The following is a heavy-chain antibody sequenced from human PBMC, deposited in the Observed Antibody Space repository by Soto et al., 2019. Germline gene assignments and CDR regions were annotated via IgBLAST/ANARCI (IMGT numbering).Heavy chain of an antibody. CDR2: IYYSGST. J-gene: IGHJ4*02. V-gene: IGHV4-30-4*01. D-gene: IGHD2-2*01. Sequence: SETLSLTCTVSGGSISSGDYYWSWIRQPPGKGLEWIGYIYYSGSTYYNPSLKRRVTISVDTSKNQFSLKLSSVTAADTAVYYCATDTRIPAAVNWCQGTLVTVSS. CDR1: GGSISSGDYY. CDR3: ATDTRIPAAVN.